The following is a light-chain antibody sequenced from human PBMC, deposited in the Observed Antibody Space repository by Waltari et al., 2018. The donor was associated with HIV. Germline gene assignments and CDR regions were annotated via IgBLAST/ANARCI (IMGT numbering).Light chain of an antibody. V-gene: IGLV4-69*01. Sequence: QVVLTQSPSASASLGASVKVTCTLSSGHSSYGIAWHPQHPEKGPRYLMKVNTDGSHTKGDGISDRFSGSSSGAERYLTISSLQSEDEADYYCQTWDTGSWVFGGGTKLTVL. CDR3: QTWDTGSWV. CDR1: SGHSSYG. CDR2: VNTDGSH. J-gene: IGLJ3*02.